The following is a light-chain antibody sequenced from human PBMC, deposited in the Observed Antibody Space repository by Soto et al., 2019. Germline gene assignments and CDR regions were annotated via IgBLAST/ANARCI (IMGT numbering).Light chain of an antibody. CDR2: EVY. CDR1: SSDVGGYNY. J-gene: IGLJ1*01. V-gene: IGLV2-8*01. Sequence: QSALTQPPSASGSPGQSVTISCTGTSSDVGGYNYVSWYQHHPGKAPKLIIYEVYKRPSGVPDRFSGSKSGNTAALTVSGLQAEDEADYYCSSYVGTNSQVFGTGTKVTVL. CDR3: SSYVGTNSQV.